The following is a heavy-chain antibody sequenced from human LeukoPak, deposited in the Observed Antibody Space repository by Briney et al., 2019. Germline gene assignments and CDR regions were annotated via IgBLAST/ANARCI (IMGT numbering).Heavy chain of an antibody. CDR1: GGSISSYY. J-gene: IGHJ4*02. CDR3: ARDRRNCNYDYFDY. D-gene: IGHD1-7*01. Sequence: PSETLSLTCTVSGGSISSYYWSWIRQPPGKGLEWIGYIYYSGSTNYNPSLKSRVTISVDTSKNQFSLKLSSVTAADTAVYYCARDRRNCNYDYFDYWGQGTLVTVSS. CDR2: IYYSGST. V-gene: IGHV4-59*01.